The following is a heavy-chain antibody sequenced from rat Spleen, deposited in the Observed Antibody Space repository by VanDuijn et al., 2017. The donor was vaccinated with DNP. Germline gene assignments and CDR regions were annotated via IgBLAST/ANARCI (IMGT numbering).Heavy chain of an antibody. D-gene: IGHD1-1*01. CDR2: INKDSSTI. CDR1: GFNLNDYW. J-gene: IGHJ2*01. Sequence: EVKLVESGGGLVQPGRALKLSCAASGFNLNDYWMGWVRQAPGKGLEWIGEINKDSSTINYNPSLKDKFTISRDNAQNTLYLQMSKLGSEDTATYYCAMGDHSGLDYWGQGVMVIVSS. CDR3: AMGDHSGLDY. V-gene: IGHV4-2*01.